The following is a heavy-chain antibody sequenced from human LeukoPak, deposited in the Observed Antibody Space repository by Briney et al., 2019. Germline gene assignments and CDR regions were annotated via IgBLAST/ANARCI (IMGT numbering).Heavy chain of an antibody. CDR2: ISSSSSYI. D-gene: IGHD1-14*01. J-gene: IGHJ5*02. Sequence: PGGSLRLSCAASGFTFSSYSMNWVRQAPGKGLEWVSSISSSSSYIYYADSVKGRFTISRDNAKNSLYLQMNSLRAEDTAVYYCARDTGWPPHSSWFDPWGQGTLVTVSS. CDR1: GFTFSSYS. CDR3: ARDTGWPPHSSWFDP. V-gene: IGHV3-21*01.